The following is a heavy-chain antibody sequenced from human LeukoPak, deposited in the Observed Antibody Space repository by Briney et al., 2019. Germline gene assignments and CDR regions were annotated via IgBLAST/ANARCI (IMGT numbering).Heavy chain of an antibody. CDR1: GFTFRSYG. CDR3: ARGSGAAAGAFDY. D-gene: IGHD6-13*01. Sequence: AGGSLRLSCAASGFTFRSYGMHWVRQAPGKGLEWVAIVWYDGNNKYYADSVKGRFTVSRDNSKDTVSLQLNSLRAEDTAVYCCARGSGAAAGAFDYWGQGTLVTVPS. V-gene: IGHV3-33*01. CDR2: VWYDGNNK. J-gene: IGHJ4*02.